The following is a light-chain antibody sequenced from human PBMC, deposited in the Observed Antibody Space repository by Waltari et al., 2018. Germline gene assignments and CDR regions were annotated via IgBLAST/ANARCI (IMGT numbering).Light chain of an antibody. J-gene: IGKJ2*01. Sequence: DIVMTQSPDSLAVSLGEGATINCKSSQGVLYSSNNKNYLAWYQQKPGQPPTLLIYWASTRESGVPDRFSGSGSGTDFTLTITSLQAEDVAVYYCQQYYSTPYTFGQGTKLEIK. CDR1: QGVLYSSNNKNY. CDR2: WAS. CDR3: QQYYSTPYT. V-gene: IGKV4-1*01.